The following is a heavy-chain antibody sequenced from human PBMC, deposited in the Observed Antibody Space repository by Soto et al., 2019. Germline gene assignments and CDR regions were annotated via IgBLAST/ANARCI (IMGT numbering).Heavy chain of an antibody. CDR1: RGSISSGTNY. V-gene: IGHV4-39*07. J-gene: IGHJ4*02. CDR2: IYYSGST. CDR3: ARDWSF. Sequence: SETLSLTCTVSRGSISSGTNYWAWIRQPPGKGLEWIANIYYSGSTYYNPSLKSRVTISVDTSKNQFSLKLSSVTAADTAVYYCARDWSFWGQGTLVTVSS.